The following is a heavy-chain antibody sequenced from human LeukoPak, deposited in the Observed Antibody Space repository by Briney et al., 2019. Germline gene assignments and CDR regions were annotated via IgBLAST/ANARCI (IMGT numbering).Heavy chain of an antibody. J-gene: IGHJ6*02. CDR1: GFTFSSYV. Sequence: ARSLRFSCAASGFTFSSYVIHWVRQAPGKGLEWVTGIWYDGSNKYYADSVKGRFTISRDKSTNTLYLQMNSLRAEDTAVYYCGRGYYGDYGYGMDVWGQGTTVTVSS. D-gene: IGHD4-17*01. CDR2: IWYDGSNK. CDR3: GRGYYGDYGYGMDV. V-gene: IGHV3-33*01.